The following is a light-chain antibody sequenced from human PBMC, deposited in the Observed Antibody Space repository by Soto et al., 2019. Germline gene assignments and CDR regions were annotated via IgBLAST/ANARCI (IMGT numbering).Light chain of an antibody. CDR2: DAS. Sequence: DIQLTQSPSSLSASVGDRVTITCQASQDIRNYLNWYQQKPGKAPKLLIYDASNLETGVPSRFSGSGSGTDFTFTISSLQPEDISTYYCQQYDNLTPWTFGQGTKVEIK. CDR1: QDIRNY. V-gene: IGKV1-33*01. CDR3: QQYDNLTPWT. J-gene: IGKJ1*01.